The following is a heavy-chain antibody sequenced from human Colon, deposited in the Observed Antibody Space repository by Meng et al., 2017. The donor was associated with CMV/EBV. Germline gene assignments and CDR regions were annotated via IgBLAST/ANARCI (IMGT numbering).Heavy chain of an antibody. J-gene: IGHJ4*02. V-gene: IGHV3-21*06. Sequence: GGSLRLSCAASGFNFNYYTMTWVRQAPGKGLEWVASLGVNAGHIYYSESVKGRFTISRDNTRNSLFLQMDRLRADGTAVYYCARWLQLKWGQGTLVTVSS. CDR3: ARWLQLK. CDR2: LGVNAGHI. D-gene: IGHD5-24*01. CDR1: GFNFNYYT.